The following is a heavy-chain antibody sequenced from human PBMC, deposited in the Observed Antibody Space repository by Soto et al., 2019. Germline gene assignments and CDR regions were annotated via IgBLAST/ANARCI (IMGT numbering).Heavy chain of an antibody. CDR1: GYTFTSYA. J-gene: IGHJ4*02. D-gene: IGHD3-10*01. CDR3: ARGSHESWPSPARSFFDY. CDR2: ISRSSSTI. V-gene: IGHV3-48*02. Sequence: GASVKVSCKASGYTFTSYAMHWVRQAPGQRLEWISYISRSSSTIYYADSVKGRFTISRDDAKNSLYLQMNSLRDEDTAVYYCARGSHESWPSPARSFFDYWGQGTLVTVSS.